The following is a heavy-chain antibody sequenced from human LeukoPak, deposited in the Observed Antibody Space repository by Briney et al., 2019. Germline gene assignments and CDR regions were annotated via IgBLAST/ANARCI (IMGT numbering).Heavy chain of an antibody. D-gene: IGHD5-18*01. CDR1: GGSVSSGSYY. J-gene: IGHJ4*02. Sequence: SETLSLTCTVSGGSVSSGSYYWSWIRQPPGKGLEWIGYIYYSGSTNYNPSLKGRVTISVDTSKNQFSLKLSSVTAADTAVYYCASSVDTAMPRVDYWGQGTLVTVSS. CDR2: IYYSGST. CDR3: ASSVDTAMPRVDY. V-gene: IGHV4-61*01.